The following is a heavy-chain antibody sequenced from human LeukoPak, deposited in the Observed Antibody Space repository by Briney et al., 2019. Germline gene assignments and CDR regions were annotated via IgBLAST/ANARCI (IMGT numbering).Heavy chain of an antibody. CDR1: GGSISSGGYY. Sequence: SQTLSLTCTVSGGSISSGGYYWIWIRQPAGKGLEWIGRIYTSGSTNYNPSLKSRVTISVDKSKNQFSLNLSSVTAADTAVYFCARIVGANRDYYYYYMDVWGKGTTVTVSS. CDR2: IYTSGST. CDR3: ARIVGANRDYYYYYMDV. J-gene: IGHJ6*03. D-gene: IGHD1-26*01. V-gene: IGHV4-61*02.